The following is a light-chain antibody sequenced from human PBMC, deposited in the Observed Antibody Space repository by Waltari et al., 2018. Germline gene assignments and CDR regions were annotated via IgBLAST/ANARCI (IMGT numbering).Light chain of an antibody. CDR3: QQFYSTPYT. Sequence: DIVMTQSPDSLAVSLGERATINCKSSESILHISSNRNNLAWYQHKHGQPPQLLIFLASSRESGVPDRFSGSRSGRDFTLTISSLQAEDVAVYYCQQFYSTPYTFGQGTKLEI. CDR1: ESILHISSNRNN. CDR2: LAS. J-gene: IGKJ2*01. V-gene: IGKV4-1*01.